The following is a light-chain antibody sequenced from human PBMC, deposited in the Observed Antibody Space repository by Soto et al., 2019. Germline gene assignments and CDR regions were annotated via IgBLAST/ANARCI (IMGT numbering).Light chain of an antibody. CDR2: EGS. Sequence: QSALTQPASVSGSPGQSITISCTAGSSEVGRYYLVSWYQQHPGKAPKLMIYEGSRRPSGVSDRFSGSNSGNTASLTISGLQAEDEADYYCCSYAGSSTLDVVFGGGTKLTVL. V-gene: IGLV2-23*01. J-gene: IGLJ2*01. CDR1: SSEVGRYYL. CDR3: CSYAGSSTLDVV.